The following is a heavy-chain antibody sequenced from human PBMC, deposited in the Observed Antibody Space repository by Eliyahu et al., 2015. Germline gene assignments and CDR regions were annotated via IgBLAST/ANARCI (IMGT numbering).Heavy chain of an antibody. J-gene: IGHJ2*01. V-gene: IGHV3-23*04. D-gene: IGHD4-17*01. Sequence: EVQLVESGGGLVQPGGSLXLSCAASGFPFSRXAISWVRQAPGKGLEWVSAISGSGGSTYYADSVKGRFTISRDNSKNTLYLQMNSLRAEDTAVYYCAKGGTVTNRRGVLLGWYFDLWGRGTLVTVSS. CDR1: GFPFSRXA. CDR2: ISGSGGST. CDR3: AKGGTVTNRRGVLLGWYFDL.